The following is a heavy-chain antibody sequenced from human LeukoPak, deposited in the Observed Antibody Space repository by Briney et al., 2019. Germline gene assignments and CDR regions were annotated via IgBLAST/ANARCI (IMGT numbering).Heavy chain of an antibody. D-gene: IGHD6-19*01. CDR3: ASQLRSGYYYYYGMDV. CDR1: GFTVSSNY. V-gene: IGHV3-53*01. J-gene: IGHJ6*04. CDR2: IYSGGST. Sequence: GGSLRLSCAASGFTVSSNYMSWVRQAPGKGLEWVSVIYSGGSTYYADSVKGRFTISRDNAKNSLYLQMNSLRAEDTAVYYCASQLRSGYYYYYGMDVWGKGTTVTVSS.